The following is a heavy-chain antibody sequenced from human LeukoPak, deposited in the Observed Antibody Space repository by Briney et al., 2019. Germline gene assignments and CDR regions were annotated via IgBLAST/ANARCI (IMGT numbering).Heavy chain of an antibody. J-gene: IGHJ4*02. CDR1: GFTFSSYD. CDR3: SAAVAGSFPG. CDR2: ISSDGIR. V-gene: IGHV3-64D*06. D-gene: IGHD6-19*01. Sequence: GGSLRLSCSASGFTFSSYDMHWVRQAPGKGLEYVSTISSDGIRYYADSVKGRFTISRDNSKNTVYLQMSSLRTEDTAVYYCSAAVAGSFPGWGQGTLVIVSS.